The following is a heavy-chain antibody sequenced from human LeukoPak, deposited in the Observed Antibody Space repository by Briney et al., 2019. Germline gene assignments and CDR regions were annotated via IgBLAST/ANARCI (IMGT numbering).Heavy chain of an antibody. V-gene: IGHV3-7*01. CDR2: IKQDGSTK. CDR3: ARDTDGGIDY. D-gene: IGHD2-8*02. Sequence: GGSLRPSCAATGFSFTNSWMAWVRQAPGKGLEWVANIKQDGSTKHYADSLKGRVTISRDNPKNSLYLQMISLRADDTAVYYCARDTDGGIDYWGQGILVTVAS. J-gene: IGHJ4*02. CDR1: GFSFTNSW.